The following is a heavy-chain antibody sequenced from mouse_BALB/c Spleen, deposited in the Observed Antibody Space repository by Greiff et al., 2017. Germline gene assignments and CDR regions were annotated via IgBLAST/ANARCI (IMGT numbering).Heavy chain of an antibody. J-gene: IGHJ4*01. CDR3: ARDRNDGYYFYAMDY. V-gene: IGHV5-4*02. D-gene: IGHD2-3*01. CDR2: ISDGGSYT. Sequence: EVKLMESGGGLVKPGGSLKLSCAASGFTFSDYYMYWVRQTPEKRLEWVATISDGGSYTYYPDSVKGRFTISRDNAKNNLYLQMSSLKSEDTAMYYCARDRNDGYYFYAMDYWGQGTSVTVSS. CDR1: GFTFSDYY.